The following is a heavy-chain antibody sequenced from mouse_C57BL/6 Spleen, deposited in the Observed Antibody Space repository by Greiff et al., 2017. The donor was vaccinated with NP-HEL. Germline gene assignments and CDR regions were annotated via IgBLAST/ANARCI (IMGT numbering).Heavy chain of an antibody. Sequence: QVQLKESGAELVKPGASVKLSCKASGYTFTEYTIHWVKQRSGQGLEWIGWFYPGSGSIKYNEKFKDKATLTADKSSSTVYMELSRLTSEDSAVYFCARHGYDGYLNYYAMDYWGQGTSVTVSS. CDR2: FYPGSGSI. D-gene: IGHD2-3*01. CDR1: GYTFTEYT. J-gene: IGHJ4*01. CDR3: ARHGYDGYLNYYAMDY. V-gene: IGHV1-62-2*01.